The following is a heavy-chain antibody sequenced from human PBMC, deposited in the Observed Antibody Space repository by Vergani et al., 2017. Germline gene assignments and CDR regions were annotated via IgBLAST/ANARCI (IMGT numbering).Heavy chain of an antibody. D-gene: IGHD3-10*01. J-gene: IGHJ6*02. CDR2: FDPEDGET. V-gene: IGHV1-24*01. CDR1: GYTLTELS. CDR3: ATGDRSMVRGVIMSGMDV. Sequence: QVQLVQSGAEVKKPGASVKVSCKVSGYTLTELSMHWVRQAPGKGLEWVGGFDPEDGETIYAQKFQGRVTMTEDTSTDTAYMELSSLRSEDTAVYYCATGDRSMVRGVIMSGMDVWGQGTTVTVSS.